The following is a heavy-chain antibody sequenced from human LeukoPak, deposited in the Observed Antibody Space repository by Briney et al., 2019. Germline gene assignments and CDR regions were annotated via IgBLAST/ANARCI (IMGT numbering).Heavy chain of an antibody. Sequence: GGSLRLSCAASGFTFSSYSMNWVRQAPGKGLEWVSSISSSSSYIYYADSVKGRFTISRDNAKNSLYLQMNSLRAEDTAVYFCARVATGSYDWFDPWGQGTLVTVSS. J-gene: IGHJ5*02. V-gene: IGHV3-21*01. CDR1: GFTFSSYS. D-gene: IGHD3-10*01. CDR2: ISSSSSYI. CDR3: ARVATGSYDWFDP.